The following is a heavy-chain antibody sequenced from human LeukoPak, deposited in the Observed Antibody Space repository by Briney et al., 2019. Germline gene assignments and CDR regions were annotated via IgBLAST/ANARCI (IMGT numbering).Heavy chain of an antibody. CDR1: GGTFSSYT. D-gene: IGHD3-22*01. CDR3: ARDNTYYYDSSGFDY. CDR2: IIPILGIA. V-gene: IGHV1-69*04. J-gene: IGHJ4*02. Sequence: ASVKASCKASGGTFSSYTISWVRQAPGQGLEWMGRIIPILGIANYAQKFQGRVTITADKSTSTAYMELSSLRSADTAVYYCARDNTYYYDSSGFDYWGQGTLVTVSS.